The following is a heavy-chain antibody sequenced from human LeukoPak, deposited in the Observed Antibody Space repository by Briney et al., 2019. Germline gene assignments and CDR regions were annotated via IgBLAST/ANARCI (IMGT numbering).Heavy chain of an antibody. CDR3: ARGDSIAVAEYYFDY. Sequence: GGSLRLSCAASGFTFSNYWMTWVRQAPGRGLEWVANIRQDGSEKYYVDSVKGRFTISRDNSKNTLYLQMNSLRAEDTAVYYCARGDSIAVAEYYFDYWGQGTLVTVSS. J-gene: IGHJ4*02. D-gene: IGHD6-19*01. V-gene: IGHV3-7*02. CDR1: GFTFSNYW. CDR2: IRQDGSEK.